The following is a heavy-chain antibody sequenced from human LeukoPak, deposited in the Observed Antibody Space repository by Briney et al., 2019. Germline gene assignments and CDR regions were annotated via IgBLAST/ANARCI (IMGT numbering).Heavy chain of an antibody. CDR2: IYYSGST. CDR1: GGSISSYY. CDR3: ARGPAGGYCSSTSCYTNHYYYYMDV. J-gene: IGHJ6*03. Sequence: SETLSLTCTVSGGSISSYYWSWIRQPPGKGLEWIGYIYYSGSTNYNPSLKSRVTISVDTSKNQFSLKLSSVTAADTAVYYCARGPAGGYCSSTSCYTNHYYYYMDVWGKGTTVTVSS. D-gene: IGHD2-2*02. V-gene: IGHV4-59*01.